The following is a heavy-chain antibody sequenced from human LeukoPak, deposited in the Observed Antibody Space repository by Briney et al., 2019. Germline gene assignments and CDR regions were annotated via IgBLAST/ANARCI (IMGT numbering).Heavy chain of an antibody. CDR2: IIPIFGTA. Sequence: ASVKVSCKASGYTFTSSDINWVRQAPGQGLEWMGGIIPIFGTANYAQKFQGRVTITADESTSTAYMELSSLRSEDTAVYYCARGAPLDLDYWGQGTLVTVSS. D-gene: IGHD6-6*01. CDR3: ARGAPLDLDY. V-gene: IGHV1-69*13. CDR1: GYTFTSSD. J-gene: IGHJ4*02.